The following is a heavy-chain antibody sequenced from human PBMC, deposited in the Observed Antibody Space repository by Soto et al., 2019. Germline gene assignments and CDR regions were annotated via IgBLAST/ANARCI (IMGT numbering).Heavy chain of an antibody. J-gene: IGHJ6*02. D-gene: IGHD4-17*01. V-gene: IGHV3-30-3*01. CDR2: ISYDGSNK. CDR1: GFTFSSYA. Sequence: QVQLVESGGGVVQPGRSLRLSCAASGFTFSSYAMHWVRQAPGKGLEWVAVISYDGSNKYYADSVKGRFTISRDNSKNTLYLQMNSLRAEDTAVYYCAREYGDDSYYYGMDVWCQGTTVTVSS. CDR3: AREYGDDSYYYGMDV.